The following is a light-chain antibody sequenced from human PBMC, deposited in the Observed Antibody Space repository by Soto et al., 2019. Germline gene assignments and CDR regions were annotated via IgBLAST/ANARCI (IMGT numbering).Light chain of an antibody. Sequence: DIQMTHSPSTLSASVGDRVTITCRASQSISSWLAWYQQKPGKAPKLLIYDASSLESGVPSRFSGSGAGTEFTLTIGSVQRDGFGAYYCRQYNSYRTFGQGTKV. CDR3: RQYNSYRT. CDR2: DAS. J-gene: IGKJ1*01. V-gene: IGKV1-5*01. CDR1: QSISSW.